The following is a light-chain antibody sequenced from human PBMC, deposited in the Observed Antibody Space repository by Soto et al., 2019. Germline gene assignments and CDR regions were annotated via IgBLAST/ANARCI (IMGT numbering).Light chain of an antibody. CDR2: EVS. CDR1: SSDVGGYNY. Sequence: QSALTQPPSASGSPGQSVTISCTGTSSDVGGYNYVSWYQQHPGKAPKLMIYEVSKRPSGVPDCFSGSKSGNTASLTVSGLQAEDEADYYCSSYAGSNTWVFGGGTQLTVL. J-gene: IGLJ3*02. CDR3: SSYAGSNTWV. V-gene: IGLV2-8*01.